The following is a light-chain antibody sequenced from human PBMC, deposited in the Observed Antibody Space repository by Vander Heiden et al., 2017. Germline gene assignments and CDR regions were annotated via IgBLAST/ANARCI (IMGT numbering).Light chain of an antibody. Sequence: ELVLTQSPPTLSLSPAERATLSCRASQSVSSYLAWYHQKPPNAPTLLIYDASNRAAGVPARFSGSRYGTDFTLTISSREPEDFAVYYCQQRSNWPPITFGQGTQMEIK. CDR1: QSVSSY. V-gene: IGKV3-11*01. J-gene: IGKJ5*01. CDR2: DAS. CDR3: QQRSNWPPIT.